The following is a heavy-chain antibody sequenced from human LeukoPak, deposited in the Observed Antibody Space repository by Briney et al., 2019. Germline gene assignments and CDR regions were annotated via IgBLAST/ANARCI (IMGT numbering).Heavy chain of an antibody. CDR2: IIPIFGTA. J-gene: IGHJ4*02. D-gene: IGHD2-2*01. CDR1: GGTFSSYA. CDR3: ASLVVPAAIFEFDY. V-gene: IGHV1-69*13. Sequence: ASVKVSCKASGGTFSSYAISWVRQAPGQGLEWMGGIIPIFGTANYAQKFQGRVTITADESTSTAYMELSSLRSEDTAVYYCASLVVPAAIFEFDYWRQGTVVSVSS.